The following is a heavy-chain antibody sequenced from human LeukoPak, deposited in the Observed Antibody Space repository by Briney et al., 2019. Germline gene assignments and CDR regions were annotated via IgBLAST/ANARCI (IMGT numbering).Heavy chain of an antibody. D-gene: IGHD3-3*01. CDR3: ARDLRYFWSGYYRDYYYYGMDV. CDR2: ISSSGSTI. J-gene: IGHJ6*02. CDR1: GFTFSDYY. V-gene: IGHV3-11*04. Sequence: GGSLRLSCAASGFTFSDYYMSWIRQAPGKGLEWVSYISSSGSTIYYADSVKGRFTISRDNAKNSLYLQMNSLRAEDTAVYYCARDLRYFWSGYYRDYYYYGMDVWGQGTTVTVSS.